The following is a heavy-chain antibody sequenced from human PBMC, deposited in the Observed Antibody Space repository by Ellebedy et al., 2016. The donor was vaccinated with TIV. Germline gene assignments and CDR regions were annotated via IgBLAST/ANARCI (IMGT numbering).Heavy chain of an antibody. CDR2: IVVGSGNT. J-gene: IGHJ4*02. D-gene: IGHD3-16*01. CDR3: AADFMTY. Sequence: AASVKVSCKASGFIFSNSAVQSVRQTRGQRLEWIGWIVVGSGNTNYAQKFQERVTITRDMSANTAYLEMSSLRSDDTAVYYFAADFMTYWGQGTPVTVSS. CDR1: GFIFSNSA. V-gene: IGHV1-58*01.